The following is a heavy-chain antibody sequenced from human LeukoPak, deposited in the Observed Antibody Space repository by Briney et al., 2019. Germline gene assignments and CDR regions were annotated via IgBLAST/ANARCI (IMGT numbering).Heavy chain of an antibody. Sequence: ASETLSLTCTVSGDSISSYYWSWIRQPPGEGLEWIGYIYDSGSTNYNPSLKSRVTISVDTSKNQLSLKLSSVTAADTAVYYCVRAIEGATSTFDYWGQGTLVTVSS. V-gene: IGHV4-59*01. J-gene: IGHJ4*02. CDR1: GDSISSYY. CDR2: IYDSGST. CDR3: VRAIEGATSTFDY. D-gene: IGHD1-26*01.